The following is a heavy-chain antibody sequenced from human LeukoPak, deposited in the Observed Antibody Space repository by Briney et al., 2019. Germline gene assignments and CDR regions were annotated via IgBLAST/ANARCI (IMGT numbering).Heavy chain of an antibody. CDR1: GLTFSSYE. D-gene: IGHD6-13*01. Sequence: GGSLRLSCAASGLTFSSYEMKWVRQAPGKGLEWVSYISSGSSSTYYADSVKGRFTISRDNAKNSLNLQMSSLRVEDTAVYYCARVQQPSGIQGYYYGMDVWGQGTTVTVSS. CDR3: ARVQQPSGIQGYYYGMDV. J-gene: IGHJ6*02. V-gene: IGHV3-48*03. CDR2: ISSGSSST.